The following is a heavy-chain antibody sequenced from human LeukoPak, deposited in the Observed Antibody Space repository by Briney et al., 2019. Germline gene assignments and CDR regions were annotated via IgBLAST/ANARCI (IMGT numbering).Heavy chain of an antibody. CDR2: VMQHGTQK. J-gene: IGHJ3*02. D-gene: IGHD6-13*01. Sequence: GGSLRLSCTASGFTFDSYWMTWVRQAPGKGLEWVASVMQHGTQKSYVDSVKGRFTISRDNAKNTLYLQMNSLRAEDTAVYYCARAGYSSYRIWGQGTMVTVSS. CDR3: ARAGYSSYRI. CDR1: GFTFDSYW. V-gene: IGHV3-7*01.